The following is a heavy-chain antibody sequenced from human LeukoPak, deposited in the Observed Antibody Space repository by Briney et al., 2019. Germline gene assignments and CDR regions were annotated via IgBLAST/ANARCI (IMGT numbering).Heavy chain of an antibody. Sequence: PGGSLRLSCAASGFTFSSYGMHWVRQAPGKGLEWVAVISYDGSNKYYADSVKGRFTISRDNSKNTLYLQMNSLRAEDTAVYYCASDIVVVPAAITLAGQSDYWGQGTLVTVSS. CDR3: ASDIVVVPAAITLAGQSDY. D-gene: IGHD2-2*02. CDR2: ISYDGSNK. CDR1: GFTFSSYG. J-gene: IGHJ4*02. V-gene: IGHV3-30*03.